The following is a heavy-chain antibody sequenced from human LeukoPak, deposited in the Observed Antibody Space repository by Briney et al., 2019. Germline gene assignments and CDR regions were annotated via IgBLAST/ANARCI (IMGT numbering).Heavy chain of an antibody. CDR3: AKDVRRCNGACT. Sequence: GGSLRLSCAASGFSFSAYSFSWVRQAPGKGLEWVSGISASGGDTFYADSVKGRFTISRDNSKNTLSLQMNSLRVEDTAIYYCAKDVRRCNGACTWGQGTLVTVSS. J-gene: IGHJ5*02. CDR2: ISASGGDT. D-gene: IGHD2-8*01. CDR1: GFSFSAYS. V-gene: IGHV3-23*01.